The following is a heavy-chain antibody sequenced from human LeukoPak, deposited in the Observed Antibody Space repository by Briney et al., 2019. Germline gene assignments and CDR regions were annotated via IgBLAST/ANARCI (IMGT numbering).Heavy chain of an antibody. D-gene: IGHD2-2*01. Sequence: SQTLSLTCAISGDSVSSNSVTWNWIRQSPSRGLEWLGRTYYRSTWYNDYAVSVRGRITVNPDTSKNQFSLHLNSVTPEDTAVYYCARRLTQYDCFDPRGQGILVTVSS. CDR2: TYYRSTWYN. CDR3: ARRLTQYDCFDP. J-gene: IGHJ5*02. CDR1: GDSVSSNSVT. V-gene: IGHV6-1*01.